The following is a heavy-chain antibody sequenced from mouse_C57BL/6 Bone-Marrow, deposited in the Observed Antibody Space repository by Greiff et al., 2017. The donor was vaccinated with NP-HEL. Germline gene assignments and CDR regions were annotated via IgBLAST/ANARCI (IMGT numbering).Heavy chain of an antibody. Sequence: EVKLMESEGGLVQPGSSMKLSCTASGFTFSDYYMAWVRQVPEKGLEWVANINYDGSSTYYLDSLKSRFIISRDNAKNILYLQMSSLKSEDTATYYCARDDGSSWAYWGQGTLVTVSA. CDR2: INYDGSST. D-gene: IGHD1-1*01. CDR3: ARDDGSSWAY. CDR1: GFTFSDYY. V-gene: IGHV5-16*01. J-gene: IGHJ3*01.